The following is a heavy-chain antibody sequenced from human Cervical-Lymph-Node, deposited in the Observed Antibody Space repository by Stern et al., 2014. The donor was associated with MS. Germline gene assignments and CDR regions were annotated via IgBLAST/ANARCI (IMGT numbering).Heavy chain of an antibody. V-gene: IGHV1-69*01. Sequence: QVQLVQSGAEVKKPGSSVKVSCKASGGHFISYTFSWVRQAPGKGLEWMGGIVPIFGTANYAQKFQGRVTITADESTSTAYMELSNLRSEDTAVYYCAGDPNYYYYYGMDVWGQGTTVTVSS. CDR3: AGDPNYYYYYGMDV. CDR2: IVPIFGTA. J-gene: IGHJ6*02. CDR1: GGHFISYT.